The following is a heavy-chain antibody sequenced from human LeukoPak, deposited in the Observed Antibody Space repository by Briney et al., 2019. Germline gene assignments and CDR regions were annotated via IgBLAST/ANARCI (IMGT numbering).Heavy chain of an antibody. V-gene: IGHV3-23*01. J-gene: IGHJ4*02. D-gene: IGHD1-14*01. CDR1: GFTFSSYG. CDR2: VSSSGGDT. Sequence: PGGSLRLSCAASGFTFSSYGMNWVRQAPGKGLEWVSAVSSSGGDTWHGESGKGRFTISRDNSKHTLYLQMNSLRAEDRAVYYCAKESAAREPYDYWGQGTLVTVSS. CDR3: AKESAAREPYDY.